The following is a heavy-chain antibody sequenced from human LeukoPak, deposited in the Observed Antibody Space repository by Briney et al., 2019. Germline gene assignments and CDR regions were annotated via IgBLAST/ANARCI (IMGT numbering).Heavy chain of an antibody. Sequence: ASVKVSCKASGYTFTSYYMNWVRQAPGQGLEWIGIINPSGGSTSYAQKFQGRVTMTRDTSTSTVYMELSSLRPEDTAVYYCARGAVAGRNWFDPWGQRTLVTVSS. V-gene: IGHV1-46*03. CDR1: GYTFTSYY. CDR2: INPSGGST. J-gene: IGHJ5*02. D-gene: IGHD6-19*01. CDR3: ARGAVAGRNWFDP.